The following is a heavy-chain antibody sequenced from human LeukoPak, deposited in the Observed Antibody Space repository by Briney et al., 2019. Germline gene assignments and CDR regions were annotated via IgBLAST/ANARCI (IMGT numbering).Heavy chain of an antibody. CDR3: AKKWAAAGAAAAFDF. V-gene: IGHV3-30*18. CDR2: ISYDGSIK. CDR1: GFTFSSYG. J-gene: IGHJ4*02. D-gene: IGHD6-13*01. Sequence: GGSLRLSCAASGFTFSSYGIHWVRQAPGKWLEWVAVISYDGSIKYHADSVKGRFTISRDNSNNTLYLQMNSLRPEDTAVYYCAKKWAAAGAAAAFDFWGQGTLVTVSS.